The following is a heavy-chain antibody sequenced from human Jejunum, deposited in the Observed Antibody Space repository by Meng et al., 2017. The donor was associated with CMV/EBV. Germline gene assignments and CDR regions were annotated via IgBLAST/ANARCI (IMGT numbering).Heavy chain of an antibody. CDR1: GYTFTSSD. Sequence: KASGYTFTSSDINWVRQATGQGLEWMGWMNPNNGNAGYGQKFQGRVTLTRNTAISTAYMELSSLRSEDTAVYYCLLTPRRVGHGMDVWGQGTTVTVSS. J-gene: IGHJ6*02. D-gene: IGHD2-15*01. CDR2: MNPNNGNA. CDR3: LLTPRRVGHGMDV. V-gene: IGHV1-8*01.